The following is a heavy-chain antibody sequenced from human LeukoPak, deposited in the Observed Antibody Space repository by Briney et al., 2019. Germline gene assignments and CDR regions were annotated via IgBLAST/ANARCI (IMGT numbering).Heavy chain of an antibody. V-gene: IGHV3-74*01. J-gene: IGHJ4*02. CDR1: GFTFRSFW. CDR2: INSDGSST. Sequence: QAGGSLRLSCAASGFTFRSFWMHWVRQVPGKGPVWVSRINSDGSSTDYADSAKGRFTISRDNARNTLYLQMNSLRVEDTAMYYCARDPTLLWFGNFYFDYWGQGILVTVSS. D-gene: IGHD3-10*01. CDR3: ARDPTLLWFGNFYFDY.